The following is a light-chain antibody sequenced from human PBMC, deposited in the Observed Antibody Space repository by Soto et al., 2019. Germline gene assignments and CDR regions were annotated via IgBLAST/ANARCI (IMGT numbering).Light chain of an antibody. J-gene: IGLJ2*01. CDR3: SSYTSSNTLV. CDR1: SNDVAIYNR. V-gene: IGLV2-18*02. CDR2: EVT. Sequence: QSELTQAASVCRSPGQSLPISSTGTSNDVAIYNRVSWYQQPPGTAPKLMIYEVTYRPSGVPDRFSGSKSGSTASLTISGLQAEDEADYYCSSYTSSNTLVFGGGTKVTVL.